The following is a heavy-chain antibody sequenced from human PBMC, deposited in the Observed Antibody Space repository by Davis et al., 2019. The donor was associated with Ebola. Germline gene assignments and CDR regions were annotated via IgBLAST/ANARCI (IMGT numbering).Heavy chain of an antibody. CDR2: IWFDGSKK. D-gene: IGHD3-10*01. V-gene: IGHV3-33*01. CDR3: ARDLSKGRFFDY. J-gene: IGHJ4*02. Sequence: GESLKISCAASGFTFSTYGMHWVRQAPGKGLEWVALIWFDGSKKDYTDSVKGRFTISRDNSKNTLYLQMSSLRAEDTAVYYCARDLSKGRFFDYWGQGTLVTVSS. CDR1: GFTFSTYG.